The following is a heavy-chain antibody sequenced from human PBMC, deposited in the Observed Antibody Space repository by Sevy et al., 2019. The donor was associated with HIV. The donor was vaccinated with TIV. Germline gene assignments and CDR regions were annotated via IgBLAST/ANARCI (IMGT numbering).Heavy chain of an antibody. CDR1: GFTFSNAW. V-gene: IGHV3-15*01. Sequence: GGSLRLSCVASGFTFSNAWMNWVRQAPGKGLEWVGRIQSTTDGGTIDYAAPVNGRFTISRDDSKNMLYLQMNSLKTEDTGVYYCTTDPIILLLVTDGVAVWGQGTTVTVSS. CDR2: IQSTTDGGTI. CDR3: TTDPIILLLVTDGVAV. J-gene: IGHJ6*02. D-gene: IGHD2-8*02.